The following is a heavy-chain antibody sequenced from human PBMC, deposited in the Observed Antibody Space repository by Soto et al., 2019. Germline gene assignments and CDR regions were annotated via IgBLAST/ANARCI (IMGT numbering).Heavy chain of an antibody. Sequence: QVQLVESGGGVVQPGRSLRLSCAASGFTFSSYGMHWVRQAPGKGLEWVAVISYDGSNKYYADSVKGRFTISRDNSKNPLYLQMNSLKAENTAVYYFAKDRGGGDIVVVVATYFDYWGQGTLVTVSS. CDR3: AKDRGGGDIVVVVATYFDY. CDR1: GFTFSSYG. J-gene: IGHJ4*02. V-gene: IGHV3-30*18. D-gene: IGHD2-15*01. CDR2: ISYDGSNK.